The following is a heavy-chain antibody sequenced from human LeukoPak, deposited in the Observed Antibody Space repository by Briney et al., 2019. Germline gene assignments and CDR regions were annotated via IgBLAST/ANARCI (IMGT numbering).Heavy chain of an antibody. D-gene: IGHD2-15*01. Sequence: GESLKISCKGSGYCFTSYWIGWVRQMPGKGLEWMGIIYPGDSDTRYSPSFQGQVTISADKSISTAYLQWSSLKASDTAMYYCARRYCSGGSCYGVGNWFDPWGQGTLVTVSS. CDR2: IYPGDSDT. CDR3: ARRYCSGGSCYGVGNWFDP. CDR1: GYCFTSYW. J-gene: IGHJ5*02. V-gene: IGHV5-51*01.